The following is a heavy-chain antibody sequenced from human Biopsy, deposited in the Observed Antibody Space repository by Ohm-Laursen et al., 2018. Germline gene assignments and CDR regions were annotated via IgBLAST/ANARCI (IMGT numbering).Heavy chain of an antibody. CDR3: VAYPSSGFFENNDDFAMDV. D-gene: IGHD6-19*01. Sequence: SVKVSCKASGGAFTNYAINWVRQAPGHGLEWMGGIIPVSETVGYAERFQGRVTITADVTTTTAYMDLSGLRSEDTAVYYCVAYPSSGFFENNDDFAMDVWGQGTTVIVSS. CDR2: IIPVSETV. J-gene: IGHJ6*02. V-gene: IGHV1-69*13. CDR1: GGAFTNYA.